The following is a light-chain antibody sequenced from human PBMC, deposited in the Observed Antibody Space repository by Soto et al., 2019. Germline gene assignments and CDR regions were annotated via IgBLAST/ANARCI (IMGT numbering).Light chain of an antibody. V-gene: IGKV1-17*03. CDR1: QDIRNY. CDR3: LQHYTFPYT. Sequence: DIQMTQSPSAMSASVGDRVTITCRASQDIRNYWAWFQQKPGGVPKRLIYAASNLPIGVPSRFSGRGSGTDFTLTISSLQPEDLATYYCLQHYTFPYTFGQGTKLEIK. CDR2: AAS. J-gene: IGKJ2*01.